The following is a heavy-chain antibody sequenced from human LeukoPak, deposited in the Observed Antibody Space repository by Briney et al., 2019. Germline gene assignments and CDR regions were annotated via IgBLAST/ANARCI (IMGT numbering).Heavy chain of an antibody. Sequence: GASVKVSCKASGYTFTGYYMHWVRQAPGQGLEWMGWINPNSGGTNYAQKFQGRVTMTRDTSISTAYMELNRLRSDDTAVYYCARGITMVRGVTCFDIWGQGTMVTVSS. V-gene: IGHV1-2*02. J-gene: IGHJ3*02. CDR3: ARGITMVRGVTCFDI. CDR1: GYTFTGYY. D-gene: IGHD3-10*01. CDR2: INPNSGGT.